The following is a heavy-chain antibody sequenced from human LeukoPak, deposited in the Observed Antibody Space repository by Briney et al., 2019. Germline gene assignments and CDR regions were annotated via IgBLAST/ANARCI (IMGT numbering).Heavy chain of an antibody. CDR1: GFTFSNAW. CDR2: IKSKTDGGTT. CDR3: TTDQYPVIVVVPAAPDFDY. D-gene: IGHD2-2*01. V-gene: IGHV3-15*01. Sequence: GGSLRLSCAASGFTFSNAWMSWVRQAPGKGLEWVGRIKSKTDGGTTDYAAPVKGRFTISRDDSKNTLYLQMNSLKTEDTAVYYCTTDQYPVIVVVPAAPDFDYWGQGTLVTVSS. J-gene: IGHJ4*02.